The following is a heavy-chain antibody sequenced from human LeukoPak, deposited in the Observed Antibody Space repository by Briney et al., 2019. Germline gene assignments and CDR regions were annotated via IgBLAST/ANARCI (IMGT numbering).Heavy chain of an antibody. D-gene: IGHD1-26*01. V-gene: IGHV4-4*02. CDR2: IYHSGST. CDR3: ARHSGGTYYVSLDP. CDR1: GGSISSSNW. Sequence: SETLSLTCAVSGGSISSSNWWSWVRQPPGKGLEWIGEIYHSGSTNQNPSLKSRVTISVDTSKNQFSLKLSSVTAADTAVYYCARHSGGTYYVSLDPWGQGTLVTVSS. J-gene: IGHJ5*02.